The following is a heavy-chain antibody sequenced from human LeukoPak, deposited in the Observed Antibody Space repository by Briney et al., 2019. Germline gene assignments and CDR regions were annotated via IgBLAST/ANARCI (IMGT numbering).Heavy chain of an antibody. CDR1: GGSISSYY. J-gene: IGHJ3*02. CDR2: IYYSGST. Sequence: PSETLSLTCTVSGGSISSYYWSWIRQPPGKGLEWIGYIYYSGSTNYNPSLKSRVTISVDTSKNQFSLKLSSVTAADTAVYYCARDSGSYYFNAFDIWGQGTMVTVSS. CDR3: ARDSGSYYFNAFDI. V-gene: IGHV4-59*01. D-gene: IGHD1-26*01.